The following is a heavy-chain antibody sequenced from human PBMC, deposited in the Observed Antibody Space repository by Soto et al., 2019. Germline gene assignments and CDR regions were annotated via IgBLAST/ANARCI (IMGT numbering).Heavy chain of an antibody. CDR1: GYTFTGYY. Sequence: ASVKVSCKASGYTFTGYYMHWVRQAPGQGLEWMGWINPNSGGTNYAQKFQGWVTMTRDTSISTAYMELSRLRSDDTAVYYCARDYDSSGYYYFDYWGQGTLVTVSS. D-gene: IGHD3-22*01. V-gene: IGHV1-2*04. CDR3: ARDYDSSGYYYFDY. J-gene: IGHJ4*02. CDR2: INPNSGGT.